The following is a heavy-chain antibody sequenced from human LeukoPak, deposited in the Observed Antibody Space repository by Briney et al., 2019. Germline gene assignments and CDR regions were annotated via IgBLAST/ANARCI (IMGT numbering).Heavy chain of an antibody. Sequence: SETLSLTCTVSGGSISSHYWSRIRQPPGKGLEWIGYIYYSGSTNYNPSLKSRVTISVDTSKNQFSLKLSSVTAADTAVYYCARMRDIDYYYMDVWGKGTTVTVSS. CDR1: GGSISSHY. D-gene: IGHD2-15*01. J-gene: IGHJ6*03. CDR3: ARMRDIDYYYMDV. CDR2: IYYSGST. V-gene: IGHV4-59*11.